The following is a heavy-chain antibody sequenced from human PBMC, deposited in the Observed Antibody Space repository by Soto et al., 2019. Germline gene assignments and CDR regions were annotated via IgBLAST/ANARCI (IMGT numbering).Heavy chain of an antibody. CDR2: ISSSGSTI. D-gene: IGHD3-16*01. J-gene: IGHJ4*02. V-gene: IGHV3-11*01. CDR1: GFTFSDYY. CDR3: AKDRRAGGNSAFYFDF. Sequence: GVLRLSCAASGFTFSDYYMSRIRQAPGKGLEWVSYISSSGSTIYYADSVKGRFTISRDNAKNSLYLQMNSLRAEDTAVYYCAKDRRAGGNSAFYFDFWGQGAQVTVSS.